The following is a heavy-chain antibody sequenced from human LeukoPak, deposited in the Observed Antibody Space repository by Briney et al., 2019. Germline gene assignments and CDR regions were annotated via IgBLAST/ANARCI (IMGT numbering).Heavy chain of an antibody. Sequence: SETLSLTCTVSGGSISSSSYYWGWIRQPPGKGLEWIGSIYYSGSTYYNPSLKSRVTISVDTSKNQFSLKLSSVTAADTAVYYCARDFPARALSYDSVWGSYRPRGGAYWGQGTLVTVSS. CDR2: IYYSGST. J-gene: IGHJ4*02. D-gene: IGHD3-16*02. V-gene: IGHV4-39*07. CDR1: GGSISSSSYY. CDR3: ARDFPARALSYDSVWGSYRPRGGAY.